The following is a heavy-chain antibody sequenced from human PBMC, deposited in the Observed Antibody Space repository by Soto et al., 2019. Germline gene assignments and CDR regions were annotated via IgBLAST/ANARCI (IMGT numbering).Heavy chain of an antibody. CDR2: IYYSGST. CDR1: GGSISSGDYY. J-gene: IGHJ5*02. D-gene: IGHD6-13*01. Sequence: SETLSLTCTVSGGSISSGDYYWSWIRQPPGKGLEWIGYIYYSGSTYYNPSLKSRVTISVDTSKNQFSLKLSSVTAVDTAVYYCARGAAAAGHDWFDPWGQGTLVTVSS. CDR3: ARGAAAAGHDWFDP. V-gene: IGHV4-30-4*01.